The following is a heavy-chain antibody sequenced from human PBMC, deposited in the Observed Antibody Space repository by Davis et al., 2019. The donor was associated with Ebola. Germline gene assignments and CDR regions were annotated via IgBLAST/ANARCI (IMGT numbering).Heavy chain of an antibody. Sequence: GESLKISCAASGFTFNTYAMNWVRQVPGKGLEWVSEISGSGGGTYYTDSVKGRFTISRDNSKNTLYLQMDSLRVEDTAVYYCAKERWGFALDYWGQGTLVTVSS. D-gene: IGHD7-27*01. CDR3: AKERWGFALDY. CDR1: GFTFNTYA. V-gene: IGHV3-23*01. J-gene: IGHJ4*02. CDR2: ISGSGGGT.